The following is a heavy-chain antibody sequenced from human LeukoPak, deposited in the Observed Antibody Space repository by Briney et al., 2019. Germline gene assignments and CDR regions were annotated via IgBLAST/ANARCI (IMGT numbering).Heavy chain of an antibody. Sequence: PSETLSLTCTVSGGSISSGSYYWSWIRQPAGKGLEWIGRIYTSGSTNYNLSLKSRVTISVDTSKNQFSLKLSSVTAADTAVYYCARDRITMVRGVISWFDPWGQGTLVTVSS. CDR2: IYTSGST. J-gene: IGHJ5*02. D-gene: IGHD3-10*01. CDR1: GGSISSGSYY. CDR3: ARDRITMVRGVISWFDP. V-gene: IGHV4-61*02.